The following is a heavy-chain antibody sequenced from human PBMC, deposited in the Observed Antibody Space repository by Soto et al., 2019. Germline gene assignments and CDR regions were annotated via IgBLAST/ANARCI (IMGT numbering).Heavy chain of an antibody. D-gene: IGHD6-13*01. CDR3: VKDMGQAAVGIRYPYGLDV. CDR2: LSSNGIGT. J-gene: IGHJ6*02. Sequence: PWGSLRLSCSGSGFTVSSFGMHWVRPAPGKGLEHVSTLSSNGIGTYYADSVKGRFTFSRDTSKNTLYLQMSSLRTEDTAVYYCVKDMGQAAVGIRYPYGLDVWGLGTTGTVSS. CDR1: GFTVSSFG. V-gene: IGHV3-64D*06.